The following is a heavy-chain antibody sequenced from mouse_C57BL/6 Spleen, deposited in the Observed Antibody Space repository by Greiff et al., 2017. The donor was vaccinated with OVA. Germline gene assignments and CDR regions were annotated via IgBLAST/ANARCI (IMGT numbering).Heavy chain of an antibody. Sequence: VQLQQSGAELVRPGASVKLSCTASGFNIKDDYMHWVKQRPEQGLEWIGWIDPENGDTEYASKFQGKATITADTSSNTAYLQLSSLTSEDTAVYYCTPATVVAPYWDQGTLVTVSA. CDR1: GFNIKDDY. J-gene: IGHJ3*01. CDR2: IDPENGDT. CDR3: TPATVVAPY. D-gene: IGHD1-1*01. V-gene: IGHV14-4*01.